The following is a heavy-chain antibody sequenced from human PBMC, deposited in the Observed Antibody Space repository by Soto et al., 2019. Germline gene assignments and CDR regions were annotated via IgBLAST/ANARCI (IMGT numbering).Heavy chain of an antibody. CDR1: GFTFSSYA. V-gene: IGHV3-23*01. D-gene: IGHD3-9*01. J-gene: IGHJ6*02. CDR2: ISGSGGST. CDR3: AKLPLLNDILTGYFHYYYGMDV. Sequence: GGSLRLSCAASGFTFSSYAMSWVRQAPGKGLEWVSAISGSGGSTYYADSVKGRFTISRDNSKNTLYLQMNSLRAEDTAVYYCAKLPLLNDILTGYFHYYYGMDVWGQGTTVTVSS.